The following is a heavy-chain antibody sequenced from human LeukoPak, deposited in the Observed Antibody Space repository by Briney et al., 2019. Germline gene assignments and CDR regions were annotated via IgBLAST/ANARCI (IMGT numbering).Heavy chain of an antibody. Sequence: GGSLRLSCVVSGFTFSSYNMNWVRQAPGKGLEWVSYISSSGSTIYYADSVKGRFTISRDNAKNSLYLQMNSLRAEDTAVYYCARVNYDILTGSDYWGQGTLVTVSS. D-gene: IGHD3-9*01. J-gene: IGHJ4*02. V-gene: IGHV3-48*03. CDR3: ARVNYDILTGSDY. CDR2: ISSSGSTI. CDR1: GFTFSSYN.